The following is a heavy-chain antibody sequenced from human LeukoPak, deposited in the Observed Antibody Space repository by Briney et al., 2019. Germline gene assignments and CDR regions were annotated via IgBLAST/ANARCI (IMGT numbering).Heavy chain of an antibody. J-gene: IGHJ4*02. V-gene: IGHV3-30-3*01. CDR1: GFTFSSYA. CDR2: ISYDGSNK. Sequence: GRSLRLSCAASGFTFSSYAMHWVRQAPGKGLEWVAVISYDGSNKYYADSVKGRFTISRDNSKNTLYLQMNSLRAEDTAVYYCARAVAAAAYYFDYWGQGTLVTVSS. D-gene: IGHD6-13*01. CDR3: ARAVAAAAYYFDY.